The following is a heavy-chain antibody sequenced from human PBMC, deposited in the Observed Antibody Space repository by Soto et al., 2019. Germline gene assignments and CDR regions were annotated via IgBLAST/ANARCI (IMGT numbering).Heavy chain of an antibody. CDR3: AKGGRGDYYYYMDV. Sequence: PGGSLRLSCAASGFTFSSYAMSWVRQAPGKGLEWVSAISGSGGSTYYADSVKGRFTISRDNSKNTLYLQMNSLRAEDTAVYYCAKGGRGDYYYYMDVWGKGTTVTVSS. CDR2: ISGSGGST. V-gene: IGHV3-23*01. CDR1: GFTFSSYA. J-gene: IGHJ6*03. D-gene: IGHD3-10*01.